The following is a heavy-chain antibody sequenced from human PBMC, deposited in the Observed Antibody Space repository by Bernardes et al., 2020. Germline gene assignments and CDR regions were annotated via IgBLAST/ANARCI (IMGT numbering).Heavy chain of an antibody. D-gene: IGHD2-21*01. J-gene: IGHJ6*02. Sequence: GGSLRLSCAASGFIFSDHYVDWVRQAPGKGLEWVAQSRNRVNRYTREYAASVTGRFTISRDDSQNSVYLQMNSLRSEDTAVYHCVGVAVQHSHYVRDVWGPGTTVTVSS. V-gene: IGHV3-72*01. CDR3: VGVAVQHSHYVRDV. CDR1: GFIFSDHY. CDR2: SRNRVNRYTR.